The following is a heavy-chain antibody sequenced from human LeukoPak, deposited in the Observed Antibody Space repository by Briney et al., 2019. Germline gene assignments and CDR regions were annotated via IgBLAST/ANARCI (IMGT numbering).Heavy chain of an antibody. Sequence: GGSLRLSCAASGFTFSSYGMHWVRQAPGKGLEWMAFIRYDGSNKYYADSVKGRFTISRDNSKNTVYLQLNSLRAEDTAVYYCARDASIVLMVLYYMDVWGKGTTVTVSS. J-gene: IGHJ6*03. CDR3: ARDASIVLMVLYYMDV. CDR1: GFTFSSYG. V-gene: IGHV3-30*02. D-gene: IGHD2-8*01. CDR2: IRYDGSNK.